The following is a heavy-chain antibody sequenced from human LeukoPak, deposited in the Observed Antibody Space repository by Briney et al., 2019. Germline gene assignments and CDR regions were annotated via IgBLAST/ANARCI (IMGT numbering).Heavy chain of an antibody. CDR3: ARSSGTYRSFDY. J-gene: IGHJ4*02. V-gene: IGHV4-59*01. CDR1: GGSISSYY. CDR2: IYYSGTT. Sequence: SETLSLTCTVSGGSISSYYWSWIRQPPGKGPEWIGYIYYSGTTDYNPSLKSRVTISVDTSNNQFSLKVISVTAADTAVYYCARSSGTYRSFDYWGQGTLGTVSS. D-gene: IGHD1-26*01.